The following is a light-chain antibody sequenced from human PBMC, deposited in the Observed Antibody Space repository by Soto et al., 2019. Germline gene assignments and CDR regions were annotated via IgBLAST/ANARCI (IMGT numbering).Light chain of an antibody. Sequence: EIVLTQSPATLSLSPGERATLSCRASQSVSSYLAWYQQKPGQAPRLLIYDASTRATGIPARFSGSGSGTDFTLTISSLQPEDFAVYYCQQRSNWPHSTFGPGTKVDIK. CDR3: QQRSNWPHST. CDR2: DAS. V-gene: IGKV3-11*01. CDR1: QSVSSY. J-gene: IGKJ3*01.